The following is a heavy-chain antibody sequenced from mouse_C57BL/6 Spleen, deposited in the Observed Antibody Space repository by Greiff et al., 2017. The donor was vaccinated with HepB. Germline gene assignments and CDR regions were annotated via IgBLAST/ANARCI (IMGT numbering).Heavy chain of an antibody. CDR3: ARENYGSSHYYAMDY. Sequence: QVQLQQSGPELVKPGASVKISCKASGYAFSSSWMNWVKQRPGKGLEWIGRIYPGDGDTNYNGKFKGKATLTADKSSSTAYMELRSLTSEDSAVYFCARENYGSSHYYAMDYWGQGTSVTVSS. D-gene: IGHD1-1*01. V-gene: IGHV1-82*01. J-gene: IGHJ4*01. CDR1: GYAFSSSW. CDR2: IYPGDGDT.